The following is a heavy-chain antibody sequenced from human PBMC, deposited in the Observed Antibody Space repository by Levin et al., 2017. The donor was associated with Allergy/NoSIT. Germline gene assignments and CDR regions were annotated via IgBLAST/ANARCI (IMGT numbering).Heavy chain of an antibody. Sequence: SETLSLTCAVYGGSFSGYYWSWIRQPPGKGLEWIGEINHSGSTNYNPSLKSRVTISVDTSKNQFSLKLSSVTAADTAVYYCARWRVVLHYDYIWGSYRHGWFDPWGQGTLVTVSS. D-gene: IGHD3-16*02. CDR1: GGSFSGYY. CDR2: INHSGST. CDR3: ARWRVVLHYDYIWGSYRHGWFDP. J-gene: IGHJ5*02. V-gene: IGHV4-34*01.